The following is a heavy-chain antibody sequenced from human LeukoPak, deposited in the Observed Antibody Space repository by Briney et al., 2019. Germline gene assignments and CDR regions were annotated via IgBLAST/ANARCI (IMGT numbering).Heavy chain of an antibody. Sequence: ASVKVSCKTSGYTFTYYVISWVRQAPGQGLEWMGWINAYNGNTNDAQKFQGRVTMTTDTSTSTAYMELRSLRSDDTAVYYCARREKPYDYWGQGTLVSVSS. CDR1: GYTFTYYV. CDR3: ARREKPYDY. V-gene: IGHV1-18*01. J-gene: IGHJ4*02. CDR2: INAYNGNT. D-gene: IGHD1-26*01.